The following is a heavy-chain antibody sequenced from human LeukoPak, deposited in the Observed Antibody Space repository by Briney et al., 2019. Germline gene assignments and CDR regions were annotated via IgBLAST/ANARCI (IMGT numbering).Heavy chain of an antibody. CDR1: GGSISSGSYY. Sequence: SETLSLTCTVSGGSISSGSYYWSWIRQPAGKGLEWIARIYTSGSTNYNPSLKSRVTISVDTSKNQFSLKLSSVTAADTAVYYCARGVAARPPASNEYYFDYWGQGTLVTVSS. V-gene: IGHV4-61*02. CDR3: ARGVAARPPASNEYYFDY. D-gene: IGHD6-6*01. CDR2: IYTSGST. J-gene: IGHJ4*02.